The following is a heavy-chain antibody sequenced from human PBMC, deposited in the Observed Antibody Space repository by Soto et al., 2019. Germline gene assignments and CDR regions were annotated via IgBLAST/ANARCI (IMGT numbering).Heavy chain of an antibody. CDR3: SRSPEVGVRGAY. J-gene: IGHJ4*02. D-gene: IGHD3-16*01. CDR1: GFPFSAYN. V-gene: IGHV3-21*01. Sequence: EVQLVESGGGLVKPGGSLRLSCTGSGFPFSAYNITSVRQAPGKGLEWVSSITVGSSHIYQPNSMKGRFTTSRDDAKNSVYLQIDSLRDEDSALYYCSRSPEVGVRGAYWGQGTLVTVSS. CDR2: ITVGSSHI.